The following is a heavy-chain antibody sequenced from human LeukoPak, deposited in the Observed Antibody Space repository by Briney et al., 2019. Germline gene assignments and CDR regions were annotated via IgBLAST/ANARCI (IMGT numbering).Heavy chain of an antibody. CDR1: GFTFSSYA. D-gene: IGHD3-22*01. V-gene: IGHV3-23*01. CDR3: AKDSTDSSGYFDY. J-gene: IGHJ4*02. CDR2: ISGSGGST. Sequence: GGSLRLSCAAPGFTFSSYAMSWVRQAPGKGLEWVSAISGSGGSTYYADSVKGRFTISRDNSKNTLYLQMNSLRAEDTAVYYCAKDSTDSSGYFDYWGQGTLVTVSS.